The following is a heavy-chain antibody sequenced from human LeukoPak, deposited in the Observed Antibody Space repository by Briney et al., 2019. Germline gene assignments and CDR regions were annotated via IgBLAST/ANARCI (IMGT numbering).Heavy chain of an antibody. J-gene: IGHJ4*02. Sequence: GGSLRLSCAASGFTFSSYAMHWVRQAPGKGLEWVAVISYDGSNKYYADSVKGRFTISRDNSKNTLYLQMNSLRAEDTAVYYCARGHYDFWSGYYVYWGQGTLVTVSS. CDR2: ISYDGSNK. CDR3: ARGHYDFWSGYYVY. V-gene: IGHV3-30-3*01. CDR1: GFTFSSYA. D-gene: IGHD3-3*01.